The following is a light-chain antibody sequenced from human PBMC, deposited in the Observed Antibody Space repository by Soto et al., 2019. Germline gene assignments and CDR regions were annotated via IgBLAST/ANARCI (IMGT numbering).Light chain of an antibody. V-gene: IGLV3-21*02. Sequence: VVTQPPSVSVAPGQTARITCGGNNIGSKSVHWYQQKPGQAPVLVVYDYSDRPSGIPERFSGSNSGNTATLTISRVEAGDEADYYCQVWDSSSDHVVFGGGTKLTVL. CDR3: QVWDSSSDHVV. CDR2: DYS. CDR1: NIGSKS. J-gene: IGLJ2*01.